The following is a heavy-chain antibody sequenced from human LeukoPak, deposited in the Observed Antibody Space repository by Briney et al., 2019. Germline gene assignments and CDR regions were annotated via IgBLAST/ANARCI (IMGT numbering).Heavy chain of an antibody. V-gene: IGHV4-4*07. CDR2: IDTSGST. CDR3: ARDGYCSSTSSYDSWFDP. CDR1: GGSISSYY. J-gene: IGHJ5*02. D-gene: IGHD2-2*03. Sequence: SETLSLNCTVSGGSISSYYWSWIRQPAGKGLEWIGRIDTSGSTYYNPSLKSRVTMSVDTSKNQFSLKLSSVTAADTAVYYCARDGYCSSTSSYDSWFDPWGQGTLVTVSS.